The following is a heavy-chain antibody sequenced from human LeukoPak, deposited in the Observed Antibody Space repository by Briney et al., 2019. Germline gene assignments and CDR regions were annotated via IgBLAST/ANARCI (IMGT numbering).Heavy chain of an antibody. V-gene: IGHV3-9*01. Sequence: GGSLRLSCAASGFTFDDFAMPWVRQAPGKGLEWVSGISWSSGSIGYADSVKGRFTISRYNANKSLHLQMNSLRVEDTALYFCAKGRKVLWFGELGDAFVLWGQGTMVTVSS. CDR3: AKGRKVLWFGELGDAFVL. J-gene: IGHJ3*01. CDR1: GFTFDDFA. D-gene: IGHD3-10*01. CDR2: ISWSSGSI.